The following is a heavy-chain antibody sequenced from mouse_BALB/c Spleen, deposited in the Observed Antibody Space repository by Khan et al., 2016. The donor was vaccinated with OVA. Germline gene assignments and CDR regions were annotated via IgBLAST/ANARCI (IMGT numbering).Heavy chain of an antibody. V-gene: IGHV1S135*01. CDR3: ARHGSTSWFAY. CDR2: IDPFNGGT. D-gene: IGHD1-1*01. J-gene: IGHJ3*01. Sequence: VQLQQSGPELMMPGASVKISCKASGYSFTTYYLHWMKQSHGKTLEWIGYIDPFNGGTKYNQKFKGRATLTIDRSSSTAYMHLSSLTSEDSAVYYCARHGSTSWFAYWGQGTLVTVSA. CDR1: GYSFTTYY.